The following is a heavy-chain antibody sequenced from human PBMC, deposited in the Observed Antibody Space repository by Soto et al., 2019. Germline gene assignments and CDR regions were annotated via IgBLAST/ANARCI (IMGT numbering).Heavy chain of an antibody. V-gene: IGHV1-69*13. D-gene: IGHD2-15*01. CDR3: ARGLRAGNYGMDV. Sequence: SVKVSCKASGGTFDNYAVSWVRQAPGQGLEWMGGIIPMFETVNYAQRFQGRLTIAADESTSTAYMELTSLTSADTAIYFCARGLRAGNYGMDVWGQGTTVTVSS. J-gene: IGHJ6*02. CDR1: GGTFDNYA. CDR2: IIPMFETV.